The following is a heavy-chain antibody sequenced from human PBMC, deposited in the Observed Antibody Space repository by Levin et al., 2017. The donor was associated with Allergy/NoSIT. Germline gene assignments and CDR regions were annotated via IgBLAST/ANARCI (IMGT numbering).Heavy chain of an antibody. CDR1: GFTFDDYA. D-gene: IGHD6-6*01. V-gene: IGHV3-9*01. Sequence: QPGGSLRLSCAASGFTFDDYAMHWVRQAPGKGLEWVSGISWSSVSIGYADSVKGRFTISRDTAKNSLYLRMNSLRAEDTALYYCAKVNGYSSSFDYWGQGTLVTVSS. J-gene: IGHJ4*02. CDR2: ISWSSVSI. CDR3: AKVNGYSSSFDY.